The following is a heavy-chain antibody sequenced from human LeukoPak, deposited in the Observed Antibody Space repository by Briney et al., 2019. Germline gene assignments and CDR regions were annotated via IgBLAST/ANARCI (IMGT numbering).Heavy chain of an antibody. CDR1: GYTFTDYY. CDR2: ISAYNGNT. V-gene: IGHV1-18*04. J-gene: IGHJ4*02. CDR3: ASSRGSGSYYFDY. D-gene: IGHD3-10*01. Sequence: ASVKVSCKSSGYTFTDYYIHLVRQAPGQGLEWMGCISAYNGNTNYAQKLQDRVTMTTDTSTSTAYMELGSLRSDDTAVYYCASSRGSGSYYFDYWGQGTLVTVSS.